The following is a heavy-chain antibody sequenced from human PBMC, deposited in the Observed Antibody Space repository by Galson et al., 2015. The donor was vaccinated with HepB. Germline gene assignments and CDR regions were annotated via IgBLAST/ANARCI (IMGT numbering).Heavy chain of an antibody. Sequence: TLSLTCAVYGGSFSGYYWSWIRQSPGKGLEWIGEINHSGSTNYNPSLKSRVTISVDTSENQFSLKLSSVTAADTAVYYCAARGLITTTRYYDYYGMDVWGQGTTVTVSS. J-gene: IGHJ6*02. CDR3: AARGLITTTRYYDYYGMDV. CDR1: GGSFSGYY. V-gene: IGHV4-34*01. D-gene: IGHD3-10*01. CDR2: INHSGST.